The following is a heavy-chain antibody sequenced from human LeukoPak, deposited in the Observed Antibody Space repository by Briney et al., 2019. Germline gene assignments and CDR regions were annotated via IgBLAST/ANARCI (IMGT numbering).Heavy chain of an antibody. Sequence: SETLSLTCTVSGGSIDSRSYYWDWIRQAPGKGLEWIGTIYHSGSTEYNPSLKSRVAIFVNTSKNQFSLILHSVAAADTAVYYCARRSEFDNTHYHYFDYWGQGALVTVSS. CDR1: GGSIDSRSYY. CDR3: ARRSEFDNTHYHYFDY. D-gene: IGHD2-15*01. J-gene: IGHJ4*02. V-gene: IGHV4-39*01. CDR2: IYHSGST.